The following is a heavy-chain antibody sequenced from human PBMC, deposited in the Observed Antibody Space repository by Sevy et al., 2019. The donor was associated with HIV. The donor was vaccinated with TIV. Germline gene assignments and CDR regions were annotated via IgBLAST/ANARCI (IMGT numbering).Heavy chain of an antibody. CDR3: VKGPQMVTTVTQVLSGMDV. CDR2: IKYDGSNK. CDR1: GFTFSTYG. J-gene: IGHJ6*02. D-gene: IGHD4-17*01. Sequence: GGSLRLSCAASGFTFSTYGMHWVRQAPGKGLEWVAFIKYDGSNKYYADSVKGRFTISRDNSKNTLYLQMNSLRAEDTAVYYCVKGPQMVTTVTQVLSGMDVWGQGTTVTVSS. V-gene: IGHV3-30*02.